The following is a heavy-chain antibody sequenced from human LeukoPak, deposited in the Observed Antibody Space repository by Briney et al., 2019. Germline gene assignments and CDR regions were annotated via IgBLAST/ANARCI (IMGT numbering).Heavy chain of an antibody. CDR2: ISSSGSTI. Sequence: GGSLRLSCAASGFTFSDYYMSWIRQAPGKGLEWVSYISSSGSTIYYADSVKGRFTISRDNAKNSLYLQMNSLRAEDTAVYHCARDREYGSGVFDYWGQGTLVTVSS. V-gene: IGHV3-11*01. CDR3: ARDREYGSGVFDY. J-gene: IGHJ4*02. D-gene: IGHD3-10*01. CDR1: GFTFSDYY.